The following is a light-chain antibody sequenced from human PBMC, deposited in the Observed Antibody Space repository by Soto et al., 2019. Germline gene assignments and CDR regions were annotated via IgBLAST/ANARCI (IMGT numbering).Light chain of an antibody. CDR2: AAS. J-gene: IGKJ2*01. V-gene: IGKV1-39*01. CDR1: QSISSY. CDR3: QQSYSLYT. Sequence: DIQMTQSASSLSASVGDRVTITCRASQSISSYLNWYQQKPGKAPKLLIYAASSLQSGVPSRFSGSGSGTDFTLTISSLQPEDFATYYCQQSYSLYTFGQGTKVDIK.